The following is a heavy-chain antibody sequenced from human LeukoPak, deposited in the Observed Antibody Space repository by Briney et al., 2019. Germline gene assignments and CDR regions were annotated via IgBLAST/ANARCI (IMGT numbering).Heavy chain of an antibody. Sequence: PGASLRLSCAASGFIFSNYAMYWVRQAPGKGLEWVSAISGRSDNTYYADSVKGRFTLSRDSSKNTLYLQMNSLRADDTAVYYCAKWGDYDVLTGYYVSDFWGQGTLVTVFS. CDR2: ISGRSDNT. V-gene: IGHV3-23*01. J-gene: IGHJ4*02. D-gene: IGHD3-9*01. CDR3: AKWGDYDVLTGYYVSDF. CDR1: GFIFSNYA.